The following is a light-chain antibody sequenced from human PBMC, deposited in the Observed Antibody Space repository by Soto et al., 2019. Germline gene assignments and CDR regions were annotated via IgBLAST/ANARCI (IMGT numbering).Light chain of an antibody. CDR2: KAS. CDR3: QQYNSYTYT. J-gene: IGKJ2*01. CDR1: QSISSW. Sequence: DIQMTQSPSTLSASVGDRVTITCRASQSISSWLAWYQQKPGKAPKLLIYKASSLESGVPSRFSGSGSGTEFTLTISSLKPDDFATYYYQQYNSYTYTFGQGTKLEIK. V-gene: IGKV1-5*03.